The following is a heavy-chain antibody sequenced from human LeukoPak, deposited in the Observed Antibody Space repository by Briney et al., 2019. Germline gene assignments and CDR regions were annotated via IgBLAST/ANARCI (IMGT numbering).Heavy chain of an antibody. CDR1: GYSFTDYW. J-gene: IGHJ4*02. Sequence: GESLKISCKGSGYSFTDYWIGWVRQMPGKGLEWMGIIYPGDSDTRSSPSFQGQVTISADKSISTAYLQWSSLKASDTAVYYCARHRSGYERAYFDHWGQGTLVTVSS. CDR3: ARHRSGYERAYFDH. D-gene: IGHD5-12*01. V-gene: IGHV5-51*01. CDR2: IYPGDSDT.